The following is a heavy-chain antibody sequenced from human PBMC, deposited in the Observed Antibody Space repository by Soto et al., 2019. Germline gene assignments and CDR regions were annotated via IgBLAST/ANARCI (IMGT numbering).Heavy chain of an antibody. CDR3: ARESGYYDSSGYSKYFEY. J-gene: IGHJ4*02. D-gene: IGHD3-22*01. CDR1: GFTVSSNY. V-gene: IGHV3-53*01. Sequence: GGSLRRSCAASGFTVSSNYMSWVRQAPWKGLEWVSVIYSGGSTYYADSVKGRFTISRDNSKNTLYLQMNSLRAEDKAVYYCARESGYYDSSGYSKYFEYWGQGTLVTGSS. CDR2: IYSGGST.